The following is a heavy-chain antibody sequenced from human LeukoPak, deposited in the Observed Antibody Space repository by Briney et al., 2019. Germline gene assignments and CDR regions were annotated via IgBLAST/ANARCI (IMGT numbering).Heavy chain of an antibody. CDR1: GFTFSSYG. D-gene: IGHD4-23*01. V-gene: IGHV3-33*01. Sequence: GGSLRLSCAASGFTFSSYGMHWVRQAPGKGLEWVAVIWYDGSNKYYADSVKGRFTISRDNSKNTLYLQMNSLRAEDTAVYYCARGKSTVVRRGPNYFDYWGQGTLVTVSS. CDR2: IWYDGSNK. J-gene: IGHJ4*02. CDR3: ARGKSTVVRRGPNYFDY.